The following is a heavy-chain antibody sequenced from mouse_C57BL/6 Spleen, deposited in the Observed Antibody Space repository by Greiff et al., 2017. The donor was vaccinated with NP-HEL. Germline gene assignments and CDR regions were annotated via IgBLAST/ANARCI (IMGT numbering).Heavy chain of an antibody. D-gene: IGHD1-1*01. Sequence: QVQLKQSGAELAKPGASVKLSCKASGYTFTSYWMHWVKQRPGQGLEWIGYINPSSGYTKYNQKFKDKATLTADKSSSTAYMQLSSLTYEDSAVYYCAQYYYGSSLHWYFDVWGTGTTVTVSS. CDR2: INPSSGYT. CDR3: AQYYYGSSLHWYFDV. V-gene: IGHV1-7*01. J-gene: IGHJ1*03. CDR1: GYTFTSYW.